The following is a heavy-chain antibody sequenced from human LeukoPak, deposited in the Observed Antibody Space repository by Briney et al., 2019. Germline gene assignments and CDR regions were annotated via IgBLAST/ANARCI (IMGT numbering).Heavy chain of an antibody. D-gene: IGHD6-19*01. V-gene: IGHV3-11*01. CDR3: AKDLSSSVAYSSGWDCGMDV. J-gene: IGHJ6*02. Sequence: PGGSLRLSCAASGFIFSDYYMSWIRQAPGKGLEWVSYISSSGTTIYYADSVKGRFTISRDNAKNSLYLQMNSLRAEDTALYYCAKDLSSSVAYSSGWDCGMDVWGQGTTVTVSS. CDR1: GFIFSDYY. CDR2: ISSSGTTI.